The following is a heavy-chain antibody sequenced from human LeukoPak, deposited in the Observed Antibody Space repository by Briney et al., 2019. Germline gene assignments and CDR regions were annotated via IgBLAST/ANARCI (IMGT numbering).Heavy chain of an antibody. CDR3: ARDSIVGVGY. D-gene: IGHD1-26*01. V-gene: IGHV4-39*02. Sequence: SETLSLTCTVSGGSISSSSYYWGWIRQPPGKGLEWIGSIYYSGSTYYNPSLKSRVTISVDTSKNQFSLKLSSVTAADTAVYYCARDSIVGVGYWGQGTLVTVSS. CDR2: IYYSGST. J-gene: IGHJ4*02. CDR1: GGSISSSSYY.